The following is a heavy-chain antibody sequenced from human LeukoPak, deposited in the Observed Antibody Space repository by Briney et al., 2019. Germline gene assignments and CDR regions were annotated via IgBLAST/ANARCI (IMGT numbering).Heavy chain of an antibody. CDR1: GFTFDDYT. D-gene: IGHD4-17*01. CDR2: IRYDGSNK. V-gene: IGHV3-30*02. J-gene: IGHJ4*02. Sequence: GGSLRLSCAASGFTFDDYTMHWVRQAPGKGLEWVAFIRYDGSNKYYADSVKGRFTISRDNSKNTLYLQMNSLRAEDTAVYYCAKDQVTTMVLDYWGQGTLVTVSS. CDR3: AKDQVTTMVLDY.